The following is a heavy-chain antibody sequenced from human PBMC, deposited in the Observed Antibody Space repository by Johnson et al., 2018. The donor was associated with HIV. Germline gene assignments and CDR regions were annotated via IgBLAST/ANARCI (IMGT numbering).Heavy chain of an antibody. CDR1: GFTFSNAW. Sequence: VQLVESGGGLVKPGGSLRLSCAASGFTFSNAWMSWVRQAPGRGLEWVAVISYDGSNKYNVHFTKGRFTISRDNSKDILYLQMNSLRAGDTAVYYCARGSSYYYDSSGSDAFDIWGQGTMVTVSS. J-gene: IGHJ3*02. CDR3: ARGSSYYYDSSGSDAFDI. V-gene: IGHV3-30*03. CDR2: ISYDGSNK. D-gene: IGHD3-22*01.